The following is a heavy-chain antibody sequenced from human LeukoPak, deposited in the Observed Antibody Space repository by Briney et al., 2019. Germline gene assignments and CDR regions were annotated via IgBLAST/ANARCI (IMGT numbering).Heavy chain of an antibody. Sequence: AASVKVSCKASGGTFSSYAISWVRQAPGQGLEWMGGIIPIFGTANYAQKFQGRVTITADESTSTAYMELSSLRSEDTAVYYCARGRIKWADDGFDVWGQGTMVTVSS. D-gene: IGHD1-26*01. CDR2: IIPIFGTA. V-gene: IGHV1-69*13. CDR3: ARGRIKWADDGFDV. CDR1: GGTFSSYA. J-gene: IGHJ3*01.